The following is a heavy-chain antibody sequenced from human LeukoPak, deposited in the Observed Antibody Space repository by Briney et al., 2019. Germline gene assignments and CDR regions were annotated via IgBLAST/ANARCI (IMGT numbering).Heavy chain of an antibody. CDR3: ARVRGHIFGLDS. Sequence: SSETLSLTCTVSGGSISSSSYYWGWIRQPPGKGLEWIGSIYYSGSTYYNPSLKSRVTISVDTSKNQFSLKLSSVTAADTAVYYCARVRGHIFGLDSWGQGTLVTVSS. D-gene: IGHD5-18*01. J-gene: IGHJ5*02. CDR1: GGSISSSSYY. CDR2: IYYSGST. V-gene: IGHV4-39*07.